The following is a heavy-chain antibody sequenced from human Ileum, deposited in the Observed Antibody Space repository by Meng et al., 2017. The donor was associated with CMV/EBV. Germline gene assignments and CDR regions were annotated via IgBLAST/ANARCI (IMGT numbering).Heavy chain of an antibody. CDR3: SRVIFGIGGGYPHYYFDY. D-gene: IGHD3/OR15-3a*01. Sequence: TFTNFAMTWVRQPAGKGLEWVSTLSDSGSSKYYTESVKGRFTISRDNSKNTLYLQMNGLRAEDTAVYYCSRVIFGIGGGYPHYYFDYWGQGALVTVSS. J-gene: IGHJ4*02. CDR2: LSDSGSSK. V-gene: IGHV3-23*01. CDR1: TFTNFA.